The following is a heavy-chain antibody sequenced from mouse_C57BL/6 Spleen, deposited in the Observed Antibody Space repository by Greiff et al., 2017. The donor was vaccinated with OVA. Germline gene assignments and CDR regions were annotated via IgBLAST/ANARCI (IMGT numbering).Heavy chain of an antibody. CDR2: IDPNSGGT. CDR1: GYTFTSYW. Sequence: VQLQQSGAELVKPGASVKLSCKASGYTFTSYWMHWVKQRPGRGLEWIGRIDPNSGGTKYNEKFKSKATLTVDKPSSTAYMQLSSLTSEDSAVYYCAREFLSTVVATGDAMDYWGQGTSVTVSS. V-gene: IGHV1-72*01. J-gene: IGHJ4*01. D-gene: IGHD1-1*01. CDR3: AREFLSTVVATGDAMDY.